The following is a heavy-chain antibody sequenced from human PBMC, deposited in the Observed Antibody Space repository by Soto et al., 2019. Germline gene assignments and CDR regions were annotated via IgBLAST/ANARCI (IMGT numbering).Heavy chain of an antibody. V-gene: IGHV6-1*01. Sequence: KQSQTLSLTCAISGDSVSSNSAAWNWIRQSPSRGLEWLGRTYYRSKWYNDYAVSVKSRITINPDTSKNQFSLQLNSVTPEDTAVYYCARDGYSSNWYDRKIDYWGQGTLVTVSS. CDR1: GDSVSSNSAA. D-gene: IGHD6-13*01. J-gene: IGHJ4*02. CDR3: ARDGYSSNWYDRKIDY. CDR2: TYYRSKWYN.